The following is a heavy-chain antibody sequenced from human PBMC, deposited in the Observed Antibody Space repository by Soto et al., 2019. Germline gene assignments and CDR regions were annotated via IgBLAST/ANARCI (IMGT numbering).Heavy chain of an antibody. CDR2: IYYSGST. Sequence: SETLSLTCTVSGGSISSSYWSWIWQPPGKGLEWIGYIYYSGSTNYNPSLKSRVTISVDTSKNQFSLKLSSVTAADTAVYYCARHSPFWSGYYTGINNWFDPWGQGTLVTVSS. J-gene: IGHJ5*02. CDR3: ARHSPFWSGYYTGINNWFDP. D-gene: IGHD3-3*01. V-gene: IGHV4-59*08. CDR1: GGSISSSY.